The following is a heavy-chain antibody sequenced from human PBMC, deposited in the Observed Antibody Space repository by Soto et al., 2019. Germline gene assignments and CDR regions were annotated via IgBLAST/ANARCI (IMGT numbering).Heavy chain of an antibody. D-gene: IGHD3-3*01. Sequence: PGGSLRLSCAASGSTFSTYSMNWGRQAPGKGEEWVAYISYDSDSIAYADPVRGRFTISRDDATNSLYLQMNSLRDEDTAIYYCARVYYDYVWGQGTTVTVSS. V-gene: IGHV3-48*02. CDR2: ISYDSDSI. CDR1: GSTFSTYS. J-gene: IGHJ6*02. CDR3: ARVYYDYV.